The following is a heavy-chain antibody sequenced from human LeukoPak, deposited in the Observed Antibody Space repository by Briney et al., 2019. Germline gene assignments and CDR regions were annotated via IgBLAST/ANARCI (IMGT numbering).Heavy chain of an antibody. CDR1: GFTFSNYM. J-gene: IGHJ3*02. CDR2: IKSDGITI. V-gene: IGHV3-74*01. D-gene: IGHD6-19*01. CDR3: ARDPRSGWDAFDI. Sequence: QPGGSLRLSCAASGFTFSNYMMHWVRQAPGKGLVWVSRIKSDGITITYADSVKGRFTISRDNAKNTLYLQMNSLRAEDTAVYYCARDPRSGWDAFDIWGQGTMVTVSS.